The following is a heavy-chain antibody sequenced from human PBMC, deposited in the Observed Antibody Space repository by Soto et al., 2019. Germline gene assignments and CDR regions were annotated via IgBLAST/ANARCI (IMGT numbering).Heavy chain of an antibody. Sequence: EVQLFEYGGGSVQPGGSLTLSCAASGFTFSTYAMTWVRQAPGKGLEWVSSISDGGTTTYYADSVKGRFTISRDNSGNTLFLQLTSLRDEDTAVYYCAKKRGARDADLQYYFDSWGPGTPVIVSS. V-gene: IGHV3-23*01. CDR1: GFTFSTYA. J-gene: IGHJ4*02. D-gene: IGHD3-16*01. CDR2: ISDGGTTT. CDR3: AKKRGARDADLQYYFDS.